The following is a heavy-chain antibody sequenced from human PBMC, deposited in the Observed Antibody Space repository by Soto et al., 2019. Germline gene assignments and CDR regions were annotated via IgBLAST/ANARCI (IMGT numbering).Heavy chain of an antibody. CDR3: ARQRGPTNYSYSYMDV. CDR1: GYRFSTYW. J-gene: IGHJ6*03. Sequence: GESLKISCKGSGYRFSTYWIGWVRQMPGKGLEWMGIIYPGDSYTRYSPSFQGQVTISADKSINTAYLQWSSLKASDTAMYYCARQRGPTNYSYSYMDVGGKGTTVTVPS. V-gene: IGHV5-51*01. CDR2: IYPGDSYT. D-gene: IGHD1-1*01.